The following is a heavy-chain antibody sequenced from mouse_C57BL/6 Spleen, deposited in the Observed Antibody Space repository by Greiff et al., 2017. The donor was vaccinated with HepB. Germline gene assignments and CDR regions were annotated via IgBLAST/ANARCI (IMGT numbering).Heavy chain of an antibody. CDR2: INPYNGGT. CDR1: GYTFTDYY. CDR3: AREGLRQGDY. V-gene: IGHV1-19*01. D-gene: IGHD2-2*01. J-gene: IGHJ2*01. Sequence: VQLKQSGPVLVKPGASVKMSCKASGYTFTDYYMNWVKQSHGKSLEWIGVINPYNGGTSYNQKFKGKATLTVDKSSSTAYMELNSLTSEDSAVYYCAREGLRQGDYWGQGTTLTVSS.